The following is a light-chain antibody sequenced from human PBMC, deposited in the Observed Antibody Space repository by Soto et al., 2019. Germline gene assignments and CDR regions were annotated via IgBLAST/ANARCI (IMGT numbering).Light chain of an antibody. CDR1: QSVSSY. V-gene: IGKV3-11*01. CDR2: DAS. J-gene: IGKJ5*01. Sequence: DIVLTQSPATLSLSPRETATLSCRASQSVSSYLAWYQQKPGQAPRLLIYDASNRATGIPARFSGSGSGTDFTLTISSLEPEDFAAYYCQQRSNWPPTFGQGTRLEIK. CDR3: QQRSNWPPT.